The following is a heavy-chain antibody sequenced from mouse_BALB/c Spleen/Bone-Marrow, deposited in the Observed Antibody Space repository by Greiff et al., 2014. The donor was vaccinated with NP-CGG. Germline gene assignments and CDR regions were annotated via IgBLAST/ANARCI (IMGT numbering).Heavy chain of an antibody. J-gene: IGHJ2*01. V-gene: IGHV1-4*02. CDR1: GYTFTSNT. CDR3: AREATYYAYFDY. Sequence: VQLVESAGELARPGASVKMSSKASGYTFTSNTIQWVKQRPGQGLEWIGYINPTRGYTDYNQKFKDKTTLTADKSSSTAYMQLSSLTSEDSAVYYCAREATYYAYFDYWGQGTILTVSS. D-gene: IGHD1-1*01. CDR2: INPTRGYT.